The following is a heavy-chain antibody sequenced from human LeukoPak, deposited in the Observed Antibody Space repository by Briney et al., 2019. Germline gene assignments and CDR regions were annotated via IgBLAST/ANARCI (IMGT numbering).Heavy chain of an antibody. V-gene: IGHV1-2*02. CDR1: GYTFTSYG. Sequence: ASVKVSCKASGYTFTSYGISWVRQAPGQGLEWMGWINPNSGGTNYAQKFQGRVTMTRDTSISTAYMELSRPRSDDTAVYYCARAYGTSYGGNWFDPWGQGTLVTVSS. D-gene: IGHD5-18*01. J-gene: IGHJ5*02. CDR3: ARAYGTSYGGNWFDP. CDR2: INPNSGGT.